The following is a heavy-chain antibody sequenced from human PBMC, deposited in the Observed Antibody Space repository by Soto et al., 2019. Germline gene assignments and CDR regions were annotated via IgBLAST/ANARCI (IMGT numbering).Heavy chain of an antibody. Sequence: GGSLGLSCKASGFMFNNSAMTWVRQAAGQGLQWAASVSDNGGSRGGTYYADSVKGRFTISRDNSKNTLYLQLDSLTGADTAVYYCARAKAVVIAALDIWGQGTMVTVSS. CDR1: GFMFNNSA. CDR2: VSDNGGSRGGT. V-gene: IGHV3-23*01. CDR3: ARAKAVVIAALDI. D-gene: IGHD2-21*01. J-gene: IGHJ3*02.